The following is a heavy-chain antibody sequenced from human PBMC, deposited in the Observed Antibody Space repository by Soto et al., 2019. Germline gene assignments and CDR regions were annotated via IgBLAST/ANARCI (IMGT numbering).Heavy chain of an antibody. Sequence: QVQLVQSGAEVKKPGASVKVSCKASGYTFTGYYMHWVRQAPGQGLEWMGWINPNRGGTNYAQKFQGWVTMTRDTSISTAYMELSRLRSDDTAVYYCARNYYGSGSYHAPLDYWGQGTLVTVSS. V-gene: IGHV1-2*04. CDR1: GYTFTGYY. CDR2: INPNRGGT. J-gene: IGHJ4*02. CDR3: ARNYYGSGSYHAPLDY. D-gene: IGHD3-10*01.